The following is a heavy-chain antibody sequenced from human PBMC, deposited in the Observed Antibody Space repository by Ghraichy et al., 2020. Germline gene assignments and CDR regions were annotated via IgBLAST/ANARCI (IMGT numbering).Heavy chain of an antibody. D-gene: IGHD5-12*01. CDR2: IYYSGST. CDR3: ARQPRRGDKVYYYYYMDV. V-gene: IGHV4-39*01. CDR1: GGSISSSSYY. Sequence: SETLSLTCTVSGGSISSSSYYWGWICQPPGKGLEWIGSIYYSGSTDYNPSLKSRVTISVDTSKNQFSLQLSSVTAADTAVYYCARQPRRGDKVYYYYYMDVWGKGTTVTVSS. J-gene: IGHJ6*03.